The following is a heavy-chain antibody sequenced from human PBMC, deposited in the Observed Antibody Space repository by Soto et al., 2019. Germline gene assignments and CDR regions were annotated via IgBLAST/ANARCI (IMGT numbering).Heavy chain of an antibody. V-gene: IGHV4-59*01. CDR1: GGNISSYY. D-gene: IGHD1-20*01. J-gene: IGHJ6*02. CDR3: ARYKSNYYYGMDV. Sequence: ASETLSLTCPVSGGNISSYYWSWIRQPPGKGLEWIGYIYYSGITNYNPSLKSRVTISVDTSKNQFSLKLSSVTAADTAVYYCARYKSNYYYGMDVWGQGTTVTVSS. CDR2: IYYSGIT.